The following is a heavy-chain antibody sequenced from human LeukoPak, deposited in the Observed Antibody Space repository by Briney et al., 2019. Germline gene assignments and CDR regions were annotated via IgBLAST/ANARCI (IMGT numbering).Heavy chain of an antibody. V-gene: IGHV4-39*01. CDR2: IYYSGST. D-gene: IGHD6-6*01. CDR1: GGSISSSSYY. CDR3: ARSEGGSSDY. Sequence: SETLSLTCPVSGGSISSSSYYWGWIRQPPGKGLEWIGSIYYSGSTYYNPSLKSRVTISVDTSKNQFSLKLSSVTAADTAVYYCARSEGGSSDYWGRGTLVTVSS. J-gene: IGHJ4*02.